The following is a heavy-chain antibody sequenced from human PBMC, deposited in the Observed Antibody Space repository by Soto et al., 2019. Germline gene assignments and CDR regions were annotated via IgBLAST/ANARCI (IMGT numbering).Heavy chain of an antibody. CDR2: ISSSGSTI. D-gene: IGHD4-17*01. J-gene: IGHJ4*02. CDR3: ARDLSYNGDYNDY. CDR1: GFTFSDYY. V-gene: IGHV3-11*01. Sequence: PGGSLRLSGAASGFTFSDYYMSWIRQAPGKELEWVSYISSSGSTIYYADSVKGRFTISRDNAKNSLYLQMNSLRAEDTAVYYCARDLSYNGDYNDYWGQGTLVTVSS.